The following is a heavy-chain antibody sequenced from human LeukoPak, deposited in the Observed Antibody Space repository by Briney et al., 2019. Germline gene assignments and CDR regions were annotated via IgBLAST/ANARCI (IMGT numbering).Heavy chain of an antibody. Sequence: PSETLSLTCTVSGGSISSGGYYWSWIRQHPGKGLEWIGYIYCSGSTYYNPSLKSRVTISVDTSKNQFSLKLSSVTAADTAVYYCARGTISYYYGSGSCWFDPWGQGTLVTVSS. V-gene: IGHV4-31*03. J-gene: IGHJ5*02. CDR1: GGSISSGGYY. CDR2: IYCSGST. D-gene: IGHD3-10*01. CDR3: ARGTISYYYGSGSCWFDP.